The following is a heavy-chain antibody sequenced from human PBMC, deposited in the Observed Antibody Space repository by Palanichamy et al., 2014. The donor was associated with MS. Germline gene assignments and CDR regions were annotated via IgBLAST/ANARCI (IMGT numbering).Heavy chain of an antibody. CDR1: GFMFSNSA. J-gene: IGHJ6*03. CDR3: ARDGAFFSRDIFSGYPYYMDV. Sequence: QVQLVESGGGVVQPRRSLTLSCAASGFMFSNSAMHRVRQVPGKGLEWVALISYDGGNYYYIDSVKGRFTIYRDNSRTTLYLQMNSLRADDTAVYYCARDGAFFSRDIFSGYPYYMDVWGKGTTVTVSS. V-gene: IGHV3-30-3*01. CDR2: ISYDGGNY. D-gene: IGHD3-9*01.